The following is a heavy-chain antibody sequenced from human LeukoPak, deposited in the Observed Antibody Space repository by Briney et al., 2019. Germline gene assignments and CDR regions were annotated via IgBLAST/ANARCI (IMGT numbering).Heavy chain of an antibody. J-gene: IGHJ6*02. V-gene: IGHV1-8*01. CDR3: ARGEFIAVAGKDYYYGMEV. CDR2: INPNSGNT. D-gene: IGHD6-19*01. CDR1: GYTFTSYD. Sequence: ASVKVSCKASGYTFTSYDINWVRQAPGQGLEWMGWINPNSGNTGYAQKFQGRVTMTRNTSISTAYMELSSLRSEDTAVYYCARGEFIAVAGKDYYYGMEVWGQGKTVTVSS.